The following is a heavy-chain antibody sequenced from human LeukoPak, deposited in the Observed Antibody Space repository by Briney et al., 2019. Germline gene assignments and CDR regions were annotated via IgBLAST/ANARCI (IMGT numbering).Heavy chain of an antibody. CDR3: LRDQDCSGGDCQVC. V-gene: IGHV4-39*02. Sequence: PSETLSLTCTGSGGSLSSGNYQWGWIRQPPGTGLEWIALISHSGTTYYNPSLKGRVTMSVDTSKNQFSLKLNSVTAADTAVYYCLRDQDCSGGDCQVCWGQGTLVTVSS. J-gene: IGHJ4*02. CDR1: GGSLSSGNYQ. CDR2: ISHSGTT. D-gene: IGHD2-15*01.